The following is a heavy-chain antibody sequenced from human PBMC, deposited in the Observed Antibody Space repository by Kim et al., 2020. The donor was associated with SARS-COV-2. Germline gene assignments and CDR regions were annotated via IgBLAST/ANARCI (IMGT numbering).Heavy chain of an antibody. Sequence: SRKSRVPMSVDTSKNQFSLRLSSVTAADTAVYYCARGVTIFGVVSDAFDIWGQGTMVTVSS. V-gene: IGHV4-4*07. D-gene: IGHD3-3*01. CDR3: ARGVTIFGVVSDAFDI. J-gene: IGHJ3*02.